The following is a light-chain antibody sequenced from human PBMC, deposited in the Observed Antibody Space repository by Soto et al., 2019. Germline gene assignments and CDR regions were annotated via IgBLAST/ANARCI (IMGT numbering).Light chain of an antibody. CDR3: HQYGNSPHT. CDR2: GAS. V-gene: IGKV3-20*01. Sequence: EMVLTPSSVTVSLSPGVRATLSSRPGQSVSSSYLAWYQQKPGQAPRLLIYGASSRATGIPDRFGGSGSGTDFTLTISRLQPEDFAVYYCHQYGNSPHTFGQGTRLENK. J-gene: IGKJ5*01. CDR1: QSVSSSY.